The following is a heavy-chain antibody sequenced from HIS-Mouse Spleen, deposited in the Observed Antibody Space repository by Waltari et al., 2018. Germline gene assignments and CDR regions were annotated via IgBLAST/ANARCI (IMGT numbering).Heavy chain of an antibody. V-gene: IGHV4-34*01. J-gene: IGHJ3*02. Sequence: QVQLQQWGAGLLKPSETLSLTCAVYGGSFSGYYWSWIRQPPGKGLEWIGESNHSGSTNYNPSLKSRVTISVDTSKNQFSLKLSSVTAADTAVYYCARAEDIVVVVAASKGAFDIWGQGTMVTVSS. D-gene: IGHD2-15*01. CDR1: GGSFSGYY. CDR3: ARAEDIVVVVAASKGAFDI. CDR2: SNHSGST.